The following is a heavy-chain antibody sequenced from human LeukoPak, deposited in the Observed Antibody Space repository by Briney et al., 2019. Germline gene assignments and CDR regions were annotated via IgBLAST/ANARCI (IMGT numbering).Heavy chain of an antibody. CDR1: GFSVSSNY. CDR2: GCSGGSP. CDR3: ARVVISSGWYKSPTHYFDY. Sequence: AGSLTLSCAASGFSVSSNYMGWVRLAPGQGMGLVSLGCSGGSPHSADSVKGRFTNSRDNAKHTPHPQTNSLRADDTAVYYCARVVISSGWYKSPTHYFDYWGQGTLVTVSS. V-gene: IGHV3-53*01. D-gene: IGHD6-19*01. J-gene: IGHJ4*02.